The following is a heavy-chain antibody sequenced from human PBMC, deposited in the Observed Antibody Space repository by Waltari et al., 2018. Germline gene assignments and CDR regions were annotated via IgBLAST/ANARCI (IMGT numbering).Heavy chain of an antibody. CDR1: GGTVSSYA. J-gene: IGHJ4*02. V-gene: IGHV1-69*01. CDR2: IIPIFGTA. Sequence: QVQLVPSGAEVKKPGSSVKVSCRASGGTVSSYAIGWVGPAPGQGLEWMGGIIPIFGTANYEQKFQGRVTITADESTSTAYMELSSLRSEDTAVYYCAGNHYVWGSYRPYYWGQGTLVTVSS. D-gene: IGHD3-16*02. CDR3: AGNHYVWGSYRPYY.